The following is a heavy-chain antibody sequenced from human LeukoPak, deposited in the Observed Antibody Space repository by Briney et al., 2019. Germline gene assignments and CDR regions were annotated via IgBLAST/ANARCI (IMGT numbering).Heavy chain of an antibody. Sequence: PSETLSLTCTVSGGSISSSSYYWSWIRQHPGKGLEWIGYIYYSGSTYYNPSLKSRVTISVDTSKNQFSLKLSSVTAADTAVYYCASSRYYYDSSGYYYLFDYWGQGTLVTVSS. D-gene: IGHD3-22*01. CDR3: ASSRYYYDSSGYYYLFDY. CDR2: IYYSGST. V-gene: IGHV4-31*03. CDR1: GGSISSSSYY. J-gene: IGHJ4*02.